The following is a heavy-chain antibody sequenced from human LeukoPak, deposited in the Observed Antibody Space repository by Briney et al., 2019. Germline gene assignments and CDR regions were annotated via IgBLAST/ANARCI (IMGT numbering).Heavy chain of an antibody. Sequence: SETLSLTCIASGGSINSDGYYWSWIRQPPGKGREWIGYIYHSGSIYYNPPLKSRLTISVDRSKNQFSLKLSSVTAADTAVYYCARGYHYGSGNYCYYFDYWGQGTLVTVSS. CDR3: ARGYHYGSGNYCYYFDY. J-gene: IGHJ4*02. D-gene: IGHD3-10*01. CDR2: IYHSGSI. CDR1: GGSINSDGYY. V-gene: IGHV4-30-2*01.